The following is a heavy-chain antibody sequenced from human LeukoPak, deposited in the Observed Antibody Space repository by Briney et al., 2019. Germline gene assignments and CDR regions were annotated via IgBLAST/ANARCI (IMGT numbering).Heavy chain of an antibody. CDR1: GGSISSYY. CDR3: ARVYGAMVHHDY. Sequence: SETLSLTCTVAGGSISSYYCSWIRQPAGKGLGWIGRSYTSGSTNYNPSLKSRATMPVDTPKNQCSLKLSSVTAADTAVYYCARVYGAMVHHDYWGQGTLVTVSS. CDR2: SYTSGST. V-gene: IGHV4-4*07. J-gene: IGHJ4*02. D-gene: IGHD5-18*01.